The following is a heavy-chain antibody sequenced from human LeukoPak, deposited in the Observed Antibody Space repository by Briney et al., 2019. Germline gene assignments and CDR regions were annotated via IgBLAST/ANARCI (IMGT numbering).Heavy chain of an antibody. Sequence: GGSLRLSCAASGFTFSSYAMNWVRQAPGKGLEWVSGISGSGSSTNYADSVEGRFTISRDNSNNTLYLLMNSLRAEDTAVYYCAKDARRDGYSYDYWGQGTLVTVSS. J-gene: IGHJ4*02. CDR3: AKDARRDGYSYDY. CDR2: ISGSGSST. V-gene: IGHV3-23*01. D-gene: IGHD5-24*01. CDR1: GFTFSSYA.